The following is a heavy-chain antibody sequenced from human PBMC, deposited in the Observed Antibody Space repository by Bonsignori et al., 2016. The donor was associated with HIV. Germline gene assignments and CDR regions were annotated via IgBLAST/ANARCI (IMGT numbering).Heavy chain of an antibody. V-gene: IGHV3-21*01. D-gene: IGHD2-15*01. J-gene: IGHJ2*01. CDR3: ARGSGVGYCGGLNCRNWYFDL. CDR2: ISFIGHYT. Sequence: GGSLRLSCEASGFSLSTYTMNWVRQAPGEGLEWISSISFIGHYTHFADSVRGRFTISRDNAKNSLYLQMNTLRAEDTAVYFCARGSGVGYCGGLNCRNWYFDLWGRGTLVTVSS. CDR1: GFSLSTYT.